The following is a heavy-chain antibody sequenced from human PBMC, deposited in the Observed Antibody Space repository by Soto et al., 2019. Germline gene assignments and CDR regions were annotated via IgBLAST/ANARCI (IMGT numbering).Heavy chain of an antibody. CDR3: ARERGSGWTFDY. V-gene: IGHV3-48*01. D-gene: IGHD6-19*01. CDR2: ISGSSTI. CDR1: GFTFSTYS. Sequence: GGSLRLSCAASGFTFSTYSMNWVRQAPGKGLEWVSSISGSSTIYYADSVKGRFTISRDNVQNSLYLQMHSLRAEDTAVYYCARERGSGWTFDYWGQGTLVTVSS. J-gene: IGHJ4*02.